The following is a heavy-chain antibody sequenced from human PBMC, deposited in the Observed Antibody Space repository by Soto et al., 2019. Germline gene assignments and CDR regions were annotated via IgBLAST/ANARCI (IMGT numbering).Heavy chain of an antibody. CDR3: ARKSYYDSSGYSFDY. V-gene: IGHV1-3*01. CDR2: VNAANGNT. Sequence: QVQLVQSGAEVQKPGASVKVSCKASGYTFTSYAMHWVRQAPGQRIEWMGWVNAANGNTTYSQKFQGRVTITRDTSASTAYMALSSLRSEDTAVYYCARKSYYDSSGYSFDYWGQGTLVTVSS. CDR1: GYTFTSYA. J-gene: IGHJ4*02. D-gene: IGHD3-22*01.